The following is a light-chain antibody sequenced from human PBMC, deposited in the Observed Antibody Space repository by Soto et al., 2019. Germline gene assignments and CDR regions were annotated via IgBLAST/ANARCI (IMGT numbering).Light chain of an antibody. J-gene: IGKJ1*01. CDR3: QESATTRWA. CDR1: QSISSY. CDR2: AAS. Sequence: DIQMTQSPSSLSASVGDRVTITCRASQSISSYLNWYQQKPGKAPKLLIYAASHLQSGVSSRFSGSGSETDFTLTISSLHPEDFATFYCQESATTRWAFGQGTKVDIK. V-gene: IGKV1-39*01.